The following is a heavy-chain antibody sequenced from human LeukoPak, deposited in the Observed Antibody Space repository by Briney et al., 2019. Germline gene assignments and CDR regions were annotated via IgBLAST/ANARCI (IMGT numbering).Heavy chain of an antibody. D-gene: IGHD5-18*01. CDR2: INPESGGT. CDR3: ARDRSRGYSYGLESLY. J-gene: IGHJ4*02. V-gene: IGHV1-2*02. CDR1: GYTFTDYY. Sequence: ASVKVSCKTSGYTFTDYYIHWARQAPGQGLEWMGWINPESGGTSYAQHFPGRVTMTRDTSISTAYMDLSRLKSDDTAVYYCARDRSRGYSYGLESLYWGQGTLVTVSS.